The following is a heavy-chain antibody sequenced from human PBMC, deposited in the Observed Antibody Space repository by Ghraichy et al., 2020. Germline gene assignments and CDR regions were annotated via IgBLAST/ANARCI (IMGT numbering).Heavy chain of an antibody. Sequence: SETLSLICSVSDVSISSYYWSWIRQPPGKGLERIGYIYYSGSTSYNPSLKSRVTISVDTAKNQFSLKVRSVTAADTAVYYCARDSLDSRNGLDVWGQGTTVIVSS. CDR1: DVSISSYY. V-gene: IGHV4-59*01. J-gene: IGHJ6*02. CDR3: ARDSLDSRNGLDV. CDR2: IYYSGST. D-gene: IGHD3-22*01.